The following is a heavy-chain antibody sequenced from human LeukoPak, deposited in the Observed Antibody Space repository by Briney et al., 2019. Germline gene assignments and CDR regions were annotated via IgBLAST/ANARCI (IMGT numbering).Heavy chain of an antibody. Sequence: GRSLRLSCAASGFTFSSYAMHWVRQVPGKGLEWVAVISYDGSNKYYADSVKGRFTISRDNSKNTLYLQMNSLRAEDTAVYYCARDGDSGYENYFDYWGQGTLVTVSS. CDR1: GFTFSSYA. V-gene: IGHV3-30*04. CDR2: ISYDGSNK. CDR3: ARDGDSGYENYFDY. D-gene: IGHD5-12*01. J-gene: IGHJ4*02.